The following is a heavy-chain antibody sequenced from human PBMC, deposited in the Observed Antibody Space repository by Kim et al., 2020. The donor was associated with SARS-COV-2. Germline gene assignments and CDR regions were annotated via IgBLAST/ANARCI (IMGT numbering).Heavy chain of an antibody. Sequence: ASVKVSCKASGYSFTSYAMNWVRQAPGQGLEWMGWIDTNTGNPTYAQGFAGRFVFSLDTSVSTAYLQISSLKAEDTAVYYCVRGPQQLVLWFDPWGQGTLVTVSS. CDR3: VRGPQQLVLWFDP. CDR2: IDTNTGNP. D-gene: IGHD6-13*01. CDR1: GYSFTSYA. J-gene: IGHJ5*02. V-gene: IGHV7-4-1*02.